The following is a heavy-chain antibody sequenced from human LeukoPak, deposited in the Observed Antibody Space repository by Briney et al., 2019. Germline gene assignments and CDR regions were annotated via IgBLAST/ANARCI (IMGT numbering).Heavy chain of an antibody. D-gene: IGHD2/OR15-2a*01. CDR3: ASYLTSTPPGMDV. V-gene: IGHV3-74*01. CDR1: GFTFSSYW. Sequence: PGGSLRLSCAASGFTFSSYWMHWLRQEPRKGLVWVSRISTDGSSRSYADSVKGRFTISRDNGKNTLYLQMNSLRAEDTAVYYGASYLTSTPPGMDVWGQGATVTVSS. CDR2: ISTDGSSR. J-gene: IGHJ6*02.